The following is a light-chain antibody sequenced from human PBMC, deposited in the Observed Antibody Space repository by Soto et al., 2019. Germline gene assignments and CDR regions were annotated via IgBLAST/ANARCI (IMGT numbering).Light chain of an antibody. CDR1: QSVNNY. CDR3: QQYNNWWT. Sequence: EIVLTQSPGSLSLSGGERDTISFRASQSVNNYLAWYQQKPGQAPRLLIYDTSDRATGIPARFSGSGSGTDFTLTISSLEPEDFAVYYCQQYNNWWTFGQGTKVDIK. V-gene: IGKV3-11*01. CDR2: DTS. J-gene: IGKJ1*01.